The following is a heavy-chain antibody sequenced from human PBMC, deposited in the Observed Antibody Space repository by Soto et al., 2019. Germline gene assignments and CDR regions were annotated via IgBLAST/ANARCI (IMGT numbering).Heavy chain of an antibody. D-gene: IGHD3-10*01. Sequence: GGSLRLSWLASAFTFSKPWLTCIRQAPGKGREWVGRINTTSDGEAVDYSGLVRGRFIISRDDSRNTVYLQMNSLKSEDTGVYYCRDGSGTYYGIDSWGQGTLVTVST. CDR2: INTTSDGEAV. J-gene: IGHJ4*02. CDR3: RDGSGTYYGIDS. V-gene: IGHV3-15*01. CDR1: AFTFSKPW.